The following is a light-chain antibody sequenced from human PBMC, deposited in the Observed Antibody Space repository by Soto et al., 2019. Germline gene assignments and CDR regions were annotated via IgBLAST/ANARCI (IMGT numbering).Light chain of an antibody. CDR3: QQFGFSHMYT. CDR2: GTS. J-gene: IGKJ2*01. V-gene: IGKV3-20*01. CDR1: QSFSSAY. Sequence: EIVLTQSPGTLSLSPGERATLSCRANQSFSSAYLAWYQHKPGQAPRLLIYGTSSRATGIPDRFSGSGSGTDFTLTISRLEPEDFAVYYCQQFGFSHMYTFGQGTKLEI.